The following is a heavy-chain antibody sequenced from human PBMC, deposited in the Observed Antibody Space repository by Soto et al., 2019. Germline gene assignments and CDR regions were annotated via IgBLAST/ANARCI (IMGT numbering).Heavy chain of an antibody. J-gene: IGHJ4*02. V-gene: IGHV1-8*01. D-gene: IGHD5-12*01. CDR2: MNANTGDT. Sequence: QVQLVQSGAEVKQPGASVKVSCKASGSTFISYDINWVRQATGHGIARMGWMNANTGDTGYAQKFQVRVTMTRNTSITSANLEFSSLRSADMALCFCARGDGYIVEYWGQGTLVTVSS. CDR1: GSTFISYD. CDR3: ARGDGYIVEY.